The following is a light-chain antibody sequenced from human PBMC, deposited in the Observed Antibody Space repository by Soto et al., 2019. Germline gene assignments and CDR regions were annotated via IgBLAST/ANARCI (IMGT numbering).Light chain of an antibody. CDR2: AAS. J-gene: IGKJ1*01. Sequence: DIQMTQSPSSLSASVGDRVTITCRESQRIDSDLNWYQQKPGNAPKLRIYAASSWQSGVPSRFSGSGSETDFTLTISSLQPEDFAIYYCQQSYISPRTFGQGTKVEIK. CDR1: QRIDSD. CDR3: QQSYISPRT. V-gene: IGKV1-39*01.